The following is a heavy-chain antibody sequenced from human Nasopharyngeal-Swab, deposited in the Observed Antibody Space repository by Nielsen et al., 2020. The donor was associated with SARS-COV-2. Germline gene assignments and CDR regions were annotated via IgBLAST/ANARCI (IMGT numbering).Heavy chain of an antibody. CDR2: ISSSSTTF. Sequence: GGSLRLSCAAPGFAFSSYSMNWVRQAPGKGLEWVAHISSSSTTFFYADSVKGRFTISRDNAKNSLYLQMDSLRADDTALYYCARDPGYYYGMNVWGQGTTVTVSS. CDR3: ARDPGYYYGMNV. V-gene: IGHV3-48*04. J-gene: IGHJ6*02. CDR1: GFAFSSYS.